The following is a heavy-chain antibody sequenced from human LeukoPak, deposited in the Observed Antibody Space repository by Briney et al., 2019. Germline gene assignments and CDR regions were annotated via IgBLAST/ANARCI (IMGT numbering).Heavy chain of an antibody. D-gene: IGHD6-19*01. J-gene: IGHJ4*02. Sequence: SETLSLTCTVSGGSISSSSYYWGWIRQPPGKGLEWIGSIYYSGSTYYNPSLKSRVTISVDTSKNQFSLELSSVTAADTAVYYCARARGSGWYYFDYWGQGTLVTVSS. CDR1: GGSISSSSYY. V-gene: IGHV4-39*07. CDR3: ARARGSGWYYFDY. CDR2: IYYSGST.